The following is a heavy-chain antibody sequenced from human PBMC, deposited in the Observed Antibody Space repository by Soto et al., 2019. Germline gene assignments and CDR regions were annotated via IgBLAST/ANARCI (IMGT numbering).Heavy chain of an antibody. J-gene: IGHJ3*02. CDR2: ISSSSSYI. Sequence: GSLRLSCAASGFTFSSYSMNWVRQAPGKGLEWVSSISSSSSYIYYADSVKGRFTISRDNAKNSLYLQMNSLRAEDTAVYYCARDISRDGGYDAFDIWGQGTMVTVSS. V-gene: IGHV3-21*01. D-gene: IGHD4-17*01. CDR3: ARDISRDGGYDAFDI. CDR1: GFTFSSYS.